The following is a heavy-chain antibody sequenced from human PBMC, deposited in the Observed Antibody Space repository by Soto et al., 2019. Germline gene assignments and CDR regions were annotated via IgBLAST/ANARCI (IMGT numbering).Heavy chain of an antibody. Sequence: QVQLVESGGGVVQPERSLRLSCAASGITFSRYGMHWVRQTPGKGLEWVAVISDNGSDKYYGDSVKGRFTISRDNSKNTLDLQMNSLRAEDTAVYFCARDPFGQTYPVVYDYWGQGTLVTVSS. CDR3: ARDPFGQTYPVVYDY. J-gene: IGHJ4*02. CDR1: GITFSRYG. CDR2: ISDNGSDK. V-gene: IGHV3-30*03. D-gene: IGHD3-3*01.